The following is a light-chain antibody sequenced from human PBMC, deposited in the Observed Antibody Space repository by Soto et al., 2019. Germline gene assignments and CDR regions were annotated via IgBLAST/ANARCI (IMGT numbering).Light chain of an antibody. CDR3: MQALQTPPT. CDR2: LGS. V-gene: IGKV2-28*01. Sequence: DIVMTHSPLSLPVTPGEPASISCRSSHSLLHSNGYNYLDWYLQKPGQSPQLLIYLGSNRASGVPDRFSGSGSGTDFTLKISRVEAEDVGVYYCMQALQTPPTFGQGTRLEIK. J-gene: IGKJ5*01. CDR1: HSLLHSNGYNY.